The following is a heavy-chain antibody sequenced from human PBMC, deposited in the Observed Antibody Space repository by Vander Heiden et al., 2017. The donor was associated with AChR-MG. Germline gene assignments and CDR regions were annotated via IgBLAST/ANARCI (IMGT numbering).Heavy chain of an antibody. J-gene: IGHJ5*02. V-gene: IGHV1-69*04. CDR1: GGALSRYA. D-gene: IGHD3-10*01. Sequence: VQVAQSGAEVKNPGPSVKVSCKASGGALSRYAPSWVRQAPGRGLGWMGRIIPILGIANYAQNFQGRVTFTADKSTSTAYMGLSSLRSDDTAVYYCARDPSGSYWFDPWGQGTLVTVSS. CDR3: ARDPSGSYWFDP. CDR2: IIPILGIA.